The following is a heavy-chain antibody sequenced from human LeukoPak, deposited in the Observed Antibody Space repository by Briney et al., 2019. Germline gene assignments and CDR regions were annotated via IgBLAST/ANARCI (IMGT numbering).Heavy chain of an antibody. CDR1: GASISSSSYY. CDR2: IYYSGST. Sequence: SETLSLTCTVSGASISSSSYYWGWLRQPPGKGLEWIGSIYYSGSTYYNPSLKSRVTISVDTSKNQFSLKLSSVTAADTAVYYCASPPLAARMDVWGKGTTVTVSS. D-gene: IGHD6-6*01. J-gene: IGHJ6*03. CDR3: ASPPLAARMDV. V-gene: IGHV4-39*01.